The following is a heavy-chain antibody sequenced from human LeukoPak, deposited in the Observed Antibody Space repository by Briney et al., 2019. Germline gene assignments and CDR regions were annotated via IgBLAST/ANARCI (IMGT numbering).Heavy chain of an antibody. V-gene: IGHV1-46*01. CDR2: INPSGGST. J-gene: IGHJ4*02. D-gene: IGHD4-17*01. CDR1: GYTFTSYY. Sequence: ASVKVSCKASGYTFTSYYMHWVRQAPGQGLEWMGIINPSGGSTSYAQKFQGRVTMTRDTSTSTAYMELRSLRSDDTAVYYCARDQGDDYGDYGPFYWGQGTLVTASS. CDR3: ARDQGDDYGDYGPFY.